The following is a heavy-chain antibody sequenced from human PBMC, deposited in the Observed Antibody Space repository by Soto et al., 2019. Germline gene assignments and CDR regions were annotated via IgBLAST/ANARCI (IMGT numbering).Heavy chain of an antibody. CDR3: AKGLKSCCDY. V-gene: IGHV3-23*01. CDR1: GFTFSSNP. D-gene: IGHD2-15*01. J-gene: IGHJ4*02. Sequence: EVPVLESGGGLVQPGGSLRLSCAASGFTFSSNPMTWVRQAPGKGLEWVSSIGASGGTTYYSDSVKGRFTISRDNSKNTLYLQMNSLRVEDTAVYYCAKGLKSCCDYWGQGTLVTVSS. CDR2: IGASGGTT.